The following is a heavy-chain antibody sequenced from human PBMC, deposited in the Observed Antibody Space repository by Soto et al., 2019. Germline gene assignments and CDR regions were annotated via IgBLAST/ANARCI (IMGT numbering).Heavy chain of an antibody. Sequence: QVQLVQSGAEVKKPGSSVKVPCKASGGTLSGYAITWVRQAPGQGLEWMGGIIPIFGTANYAQKFQGRVTITADESLTTAYMELSSLRSEDTAVYYCARDFPSSSCDPWGQGTLVTVSS. CDR3: ARDFPSSSCDP. CDR1: GGTLSGYA. V-gene: IGHV1-69*01. J-gene: IGHJ5*02. CDR2: IIPIFGTA.